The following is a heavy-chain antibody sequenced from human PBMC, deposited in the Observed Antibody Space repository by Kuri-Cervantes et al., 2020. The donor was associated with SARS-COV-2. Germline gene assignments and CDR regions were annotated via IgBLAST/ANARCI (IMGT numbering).Heavy chain of an antibody. CDR1: GGSISSSSYY. CDR3: ARAHSSSWLYYYYYMDV. D-gene: IGHD6-13*01. J-gene: IGHJ6*03. Sequence: SETLSLTCTVSGGSISSSSYYWGWIRQPPGKGLEWVGSIYYSGSTYYNPSLKSRVTMSVDTSKNQFSLKLSSVTAADTAVYYCARAHSSSWLYYYYYMDVWGKGTTVTVSS. CDR2: IYYSGST. V-gene: IGHV4-39*07.